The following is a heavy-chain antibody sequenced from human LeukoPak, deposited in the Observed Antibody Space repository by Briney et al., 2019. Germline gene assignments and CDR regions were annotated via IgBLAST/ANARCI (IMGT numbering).Heavy chain of an antibody. J-gene: IGHJ4*02. CDR2: VYSSGST. Sequence: SETLSLTCAVSGGSISSGGYSWSWIRQPPGKGLEWIGYVYSSGSTNYNPSLKSRVTISVDTSKNQFSLKLSSVTAADTAVYYCARYSYGGYHFDYWGQGTLVTVSS. D-gene: IGHD5-18*01. CDR3: ARYSYGGYHFDY. V-gene: IGHV4-61*08. CDR1: GGSISSGGYS.